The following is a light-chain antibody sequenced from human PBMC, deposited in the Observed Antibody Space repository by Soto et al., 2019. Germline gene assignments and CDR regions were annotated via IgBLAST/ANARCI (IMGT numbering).Light chain of an antibody. CDR1: QSIGNN. J-gene: IGKJ1*01. Sequence: ETLMTQSPVTLSVSPGARVTLSCRASQSIGNNLAWYQQVDGESPRLLIHDASTRAAGVSARFSGSGSATEFTLTISSLRSEDFGVYYCQQYKNWPRTFGPGTK. V-gene: IGKV3-15*01. CDR3: QQYKNWPRT. CDR2: DAS.